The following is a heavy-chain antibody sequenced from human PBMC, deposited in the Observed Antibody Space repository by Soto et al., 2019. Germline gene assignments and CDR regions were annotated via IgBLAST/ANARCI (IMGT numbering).Heavy chain of an antibody. V-gene: IGHV3-48*02. Sequence: EVQLVESGGGLVQPGGSLRLSCAASGFTFSTYSMNWVRQAPGKGLEWVSYISSSSSTIHYADSVKGRFTISRDNAKNSLYLQINSLRDKDTAVYYCGRGYGGHGPNDYWGQGTLVTVSS. J-gene: IGHJ4*02. D-gene: IGHD5-12*01. CDR3: GRGYGGHGPNDY. CDR1: GFTFSTYS. CDR2: ISSSSSTI.